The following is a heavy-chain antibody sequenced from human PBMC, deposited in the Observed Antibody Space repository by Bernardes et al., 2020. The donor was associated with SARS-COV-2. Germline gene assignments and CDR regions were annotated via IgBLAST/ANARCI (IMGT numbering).Heavy chain of an antibody. Sequence: ASVKVSCKASGYTFANYGISWVRQAPGQGLEWMGWIGAYSGNKNYVQKFQGRVTMTTDTSTNTAYMELRSPRSDDTAIYFCARDQYNWNPEAYGFDIWGQGTMVTVSS. D-gene: IGHD1-20*01. CDR1: GYTFANYG. V-gene: IGHV1-18*01. CDR3: ARDQYNWNPEAYGFDI. J-gene: IGHJ3*02. CDR2: IGAYSGNK.